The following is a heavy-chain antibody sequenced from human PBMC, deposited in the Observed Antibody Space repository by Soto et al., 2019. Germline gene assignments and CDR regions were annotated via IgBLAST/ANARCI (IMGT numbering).Heavy chain of an antibody. D-gene: IGHD2-15*01. J-gene: IGHJ4*02. CDR1: GFTFSSYA. V-gene: IGHV3-30-3*01. CDR3: ARQISIVVVVAATTPLDY. CDR2: ISYDGSNK. Sequence: GGSLRLSCAASGFTFSSYAMHWVRQAPGKGLEWVAVISYDGSNKYYADSVKGRFTISRDNSKNTLYLQMNSLRAEDTAVYYCARQISIVVVVAATTPLDYWGQGTLVTVSS.